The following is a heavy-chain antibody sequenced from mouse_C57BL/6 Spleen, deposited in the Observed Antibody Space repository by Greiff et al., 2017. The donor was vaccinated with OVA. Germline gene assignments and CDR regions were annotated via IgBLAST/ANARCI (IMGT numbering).Heavy chain of an antibody. J-gene: IGHJ3*01. D-gene: IGHD2-5*01. CDR3: ARSGNSNYEAY. CDR1: GYTFTSYW. V-gene: IGHV1-50*01. CDR2: IDPSDSYT. Sequence: QVQLKQPGAELVKPGASVKLSCKASGYTFTSYWMQWVKQRPGQGLEWIGEIDPSDSYTNYNQKFKGKATLTVDTSSSTAYMQLSSLTSEDSAVYDCARSGNSNYEAYWGQGTLVTVSA.